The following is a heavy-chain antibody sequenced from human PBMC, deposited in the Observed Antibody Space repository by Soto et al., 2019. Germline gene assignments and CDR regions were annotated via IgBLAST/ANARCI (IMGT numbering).Heavy chain of an antibody. V-gene: IGHV3-74*01. D-gene: IGHD5-18*01. CDR2: ILGVGSSP. J-gene: IGHJ4*02. CDR1: GFTFSNYW. Sequence: GGSLRLSCAASGFTFSNYWMHWVRQAPGKGPVSVSRILGVGSSPRYADSVKGRLTISRDNAKNTLYLQMDSLRVDDTAVYYCATTYPEMNSPFDRWGQGTLVTVYS. CDR3: ATTYPEMNSPFDR.